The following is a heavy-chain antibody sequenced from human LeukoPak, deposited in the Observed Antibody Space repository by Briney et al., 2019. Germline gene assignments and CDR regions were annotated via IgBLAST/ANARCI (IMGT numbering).Heavy chain of an antibody. D-gene: IGHD3-22*01. J-gene: IGHJ3*02. Sequence: PGGSLRLSCAASGFTFSSYAMSWVRQAPGKGLEWVSAISGSGGSTYYADSVKGRFTISRDNSKNTLYLQMNSLRAEDTAVYYCARARGNTYYYDSSGYPDAFDIWGQGRMVTVSS. V-gene: IGHV3-23*01. CDR1: GFTFSSYA. CDR3: ARARGNTYYYDSSGYPDAFDI. CDR2: ISGSGGST.